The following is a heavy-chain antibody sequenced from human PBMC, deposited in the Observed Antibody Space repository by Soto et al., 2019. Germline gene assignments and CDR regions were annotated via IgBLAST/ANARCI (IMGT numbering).Heavy chain of an antibody. CDR2: VSPSGTT. Sequence: QVQLQESGPGLVKPSQTLSLTCTVSGDSISVGYYWSWIRQHPGKGLEWIGYVSPSGTTYYNPSLKSRVSISTDRSKNQCSLEVSSVTAADTAVYYCARDRGSYGMDVWGQGTTVTVSS. V-gene: IGHV4-31*03. J-gene: IGHJ6*02. CDR3: ARDRGSYGMDV. CDR1: GDSISVGYY.